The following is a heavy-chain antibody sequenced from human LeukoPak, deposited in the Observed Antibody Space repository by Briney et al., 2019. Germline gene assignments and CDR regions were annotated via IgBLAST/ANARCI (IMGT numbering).Heavy chain of an antibody. D-gene: IGHD3-22*01. CDR3: ARVWGYYYDSSGYSDFDY. CDR1: GYTFSTYG. V-gene: IGHV1-18*01. CDR2: ITSYKGNT. J-gene: IGHJ4*02. Sequence: GSLKVSCKASGYTFSTYGITWVRQAPGQGLEWMGWITSYKGNTNYAEKLQGRVNVTIDTSTSTAYMELKSLKSDDKAVYYCARVWGYYYDSSGYSDFDYWGQGTLVTVSS.